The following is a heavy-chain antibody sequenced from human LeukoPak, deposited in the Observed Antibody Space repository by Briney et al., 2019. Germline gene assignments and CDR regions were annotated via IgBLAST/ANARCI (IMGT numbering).Heavy chain of an antibody. CDR2: ISSSGSTI. Sequence: SGGSLRLSCTASGFTFSSYSMNWVRQAPGKGLEWVSYISSSGSTIYYADSVKGRFTISRDNAKNSLYLQMNSLRAEDTAVYYCARDPYYYDSSGYPDYWGQGTLVTVSS. CDR1: GFTFSSYS. CDR3: ARDPYYYDSSGYPDY. V-gene: IGHV3-48*04. J-gene: IGHJ4*02. D-gene: IGHD3-22*01.